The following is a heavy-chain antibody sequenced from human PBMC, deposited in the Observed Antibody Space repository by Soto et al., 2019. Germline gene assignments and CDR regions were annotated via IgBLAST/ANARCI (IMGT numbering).Heavy chain of an antibody. CDR1: GGSISSYY. CDR3: ARVSCGGDCYIFDY. D-gene: IGHD2-21*02. Sequence: TSETLSLTCTVSGGSISSYYWSWIRQPPGKGLEWIGYIYYSGSTNYNPSLKSRVTISVDTSKNQFSLKLSSVTAADTAVYCCARVSCGGDCYIFDYWGQGTLVTVS. V-gene: IGHV4-59*01. CDR2: IYYSGST. J-gene: IGHJ4*02.